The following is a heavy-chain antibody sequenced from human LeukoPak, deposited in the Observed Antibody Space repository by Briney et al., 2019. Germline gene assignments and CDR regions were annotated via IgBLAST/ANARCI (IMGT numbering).Heavy chain of an antibody. Sequence: PSETLSLTCTVSGGSISSYYWSWIRQPAGKGLEWIGRIYSRGSTNYNPSLKSRVTMSVDTSKNQFSLKLNSVTPEDTAVYYCARGYSSGWPYALDIWGQGTMVTVSS. CDR2: IYSRGST. CDR3: ARGYSSGWPYALDI. D-gene: IGHD6-19*01. CDR1: GGSISSYY. J-gene: IGHJ3*02. V-gene: IGHV4-4*07.